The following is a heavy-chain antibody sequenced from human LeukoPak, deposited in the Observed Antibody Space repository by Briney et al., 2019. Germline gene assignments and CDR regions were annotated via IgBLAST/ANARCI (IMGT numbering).Heavy chain of an antibody. CDR2: IGWDGTNI. Sequence: GGSLRLSCAASGFTFDRHTMHWVRQPPGKGPEWVSLIGWDGTNIDYADSVKGRFTISRDNSKNFVYLQMHSLRTEDTTLYYCTKDMEWGMDVWGQGTTVIVSS. CDR3: TKDMEWGMDV. J-gene: IGHJ6*02. V-gene: IGHV3-43*01. CDR1: GFTFDRHT. D-gene: IGHD3-3*01.